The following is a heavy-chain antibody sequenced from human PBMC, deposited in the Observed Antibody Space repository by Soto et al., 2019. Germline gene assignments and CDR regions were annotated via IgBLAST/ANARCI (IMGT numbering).Heavy chain of an antibody. CDR3: ASSAMDHYYYGMDV. CDR2: IIPIFGTA. V-gene: IGHV1-69*13. D-gene: IGHD5-18*01. CDR1: GGTFSSYA. J-gene: IGHJ6*02. Sequence: EASVKVSCKSSGGTFSSYAISWVRQAPGQGLEWMGGIIPIFGTADYAQKFQGRVTITADESTSTAYMELSSLRSEDTAVYYCASSAMDHYYYGMDVWGQGTKVTVSS.